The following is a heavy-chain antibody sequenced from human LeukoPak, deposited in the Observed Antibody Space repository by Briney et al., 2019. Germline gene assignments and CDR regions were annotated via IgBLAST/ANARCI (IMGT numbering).Heavy chain of an antibody. Sequence: GASVKVSCKASGYTFTGYYMHWVRQPPAQGLEWMGWINPNSGGTSYAQKFQGRVTMTRDTSISTAYMELSRLRSDDTAVYYCARDGTVTTFSLYYYYYMDVWGKGTTVTIPS. CDR1: GYTFTGYY. CDR2: INPNSGGT. V-gene: IGHV1-2*02. J-gene: IGHJ6*03. CDR3: ARDGTVTTFSLYYYYYMDV. D-gene: IGHD4-17*01.